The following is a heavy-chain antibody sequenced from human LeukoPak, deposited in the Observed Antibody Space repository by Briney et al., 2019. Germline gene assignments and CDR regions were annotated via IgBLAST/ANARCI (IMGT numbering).Heavy chain of an antibody. CDR3: ARATGGIFDF. CDR1: GDSVSSHLVT. Sequence: SQTLSLTCVISGDSVSSHLVTWSWIRQSPLGGLEWLGRTYYRSKWSYDYAVSVEGRITISPDTSKNQYSLRLDSVTPEDTAIFYCARATGGIFDFWGQGTLVTVSS. CDR2: TYYRSKWSY. V-gene: IGHV6-1*01. J-gene: IGHJ4*02. D-gene: IGHD1-26*01.